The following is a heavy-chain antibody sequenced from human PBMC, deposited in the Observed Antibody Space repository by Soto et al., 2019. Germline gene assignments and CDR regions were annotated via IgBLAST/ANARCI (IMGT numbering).Heavy chain of an antibody. Sequence: QLQLQESGSGLVKPSQTLSLTCAVSGGSISSGGYSWSWIRQPPGKDLEWIGYIYHSGSTYYNPPLKTRITTSVIRSKNDVSLKLRSVTAADTAVYYCPRAEKPIAAAAAYGYFDLWCRGTLVTVSS. CDR2: IYHSGST. J-gene: IGHJ2*01. D-gene: IGHD6-13*01. CDR3: PRAEKPIAAAAAYGYFDL. CDR1: GGSISSGGYS. V-gene: IGHV4-30-2*01.